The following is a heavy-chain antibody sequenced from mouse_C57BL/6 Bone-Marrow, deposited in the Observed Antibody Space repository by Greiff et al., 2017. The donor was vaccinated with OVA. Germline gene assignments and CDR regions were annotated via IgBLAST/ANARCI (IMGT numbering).Heavy chain of an antibody. J-gene: IGHJ2*01. CDR1: GYTFTSYW. D-gene: IGHD1-1*01. Sequence: QVQLQQPGAELVKPGASVKMSCKASGYTFTSYWMNWVKQRPGKGLEWIGQIYPGDGDTNYNGKFKGKATLTADKSSSTAYMQLSSLTSEDSAVYFCARDFYYGSKDYWGQGTTLTVSS. CDR2: IYPGDGDT. CDR3: ARDFYYGSKDY. V-gene: IGHV1-80*01.